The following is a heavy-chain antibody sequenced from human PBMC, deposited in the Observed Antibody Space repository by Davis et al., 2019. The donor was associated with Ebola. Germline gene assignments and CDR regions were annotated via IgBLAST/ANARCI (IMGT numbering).Heavy chain of an antibody. V-gene: IGHV4-34*01. CDR3: ARAIEYSSSSGPRAAFDI. D-gene: IGHD6-6*01. Sequence: PSETLSLTCAVYGGSFSGYYWSWIRQPPGKGLEWIGEINHSGSTNYNPSLKSRVTISVDTSKNQFSLKLSSVTAADTAVYYCARAIEYSSSSGPRAAFDIWGQGTMVTVSS. CDR2: INHSGST. J-gene: IGHJ3*02. CDR1: GGSFSGYY.